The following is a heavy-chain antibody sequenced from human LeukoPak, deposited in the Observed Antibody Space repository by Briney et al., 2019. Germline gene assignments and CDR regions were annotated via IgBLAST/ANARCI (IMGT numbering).Heavy chain of an antibody. CDR1: GFTFSSYW. D-gene: IGHD4-23*01. CDR2: ISYDGSNK. Sequence: PGGSLRLSCAASGFTFSSYWMSWVRQAPGKGLEWVAVISYDGSNKYYADSVKGRFTISRDNSKNTLYLQMNSLRAEDTAVYYCARDYDTVVTPLYYYYMDVWGKGTTVTVSS. V-gene: IGHV3-30*03. J-gene: IGHJ6*03. CDR3: ARDYDTVVTPLYYYYMDV.